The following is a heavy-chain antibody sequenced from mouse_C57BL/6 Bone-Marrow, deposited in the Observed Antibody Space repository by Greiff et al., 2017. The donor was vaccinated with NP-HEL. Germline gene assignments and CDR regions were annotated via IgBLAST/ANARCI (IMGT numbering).Heavy chain of an antibody. CDR1: GYTFTDYE. V-gene: IGHV1-15*01. D-gene: IGHD2-3*01. J-gene: IGHJ2*01. CDR2: IDPETGGT. Sequence: VQVVESGAELVRPGASVTLSCKASGYTFTDYEMHWVKQTPVHGLEWIGAIDPETGGTAYNQKFKGKAILTADKSSSTAYMELRSLTSEDSAVYYCTRWLLFDYWGQGTTLTVSS. CDR3: TRWLLFDY.